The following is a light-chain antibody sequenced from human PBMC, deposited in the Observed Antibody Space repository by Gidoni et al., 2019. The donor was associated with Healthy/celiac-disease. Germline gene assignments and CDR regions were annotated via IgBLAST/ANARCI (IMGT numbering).Light chain of an antibody. V-gene: IGLV3-21*03. CDR3: QVWDSSSDHWV. Sequence: SYVLTQPPSVSVAPGKTARITCGGNNIGSKSVHWYQQKPGQAPVLVVYDDSDRPSGIPELFSCSNSGNTATLTISRVEAGDEADYYCQVWDSSSDHWVFGGGTKLTVL. CDR2: DDS. J-gene: IGLJ3*02. CDR1: NIGSKS.